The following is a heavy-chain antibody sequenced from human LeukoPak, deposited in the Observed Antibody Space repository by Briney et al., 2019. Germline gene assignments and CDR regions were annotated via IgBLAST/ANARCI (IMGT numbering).Heavy chain of an antibody. D-gene: IGHD3-22*01. V-gene: IGHV3-53*01. CDR3: TKGDITTIPD. CDR1: GFTVSSNY. J-gene: IGHJ4*02. CDR2: IYSGGTT. Sequence: QPGGSLRLSCAASGFTVSSNYMSWVRQAPGKGLEWVSVIYSGGTTYYADSVKGRFTISRDSSKNTLYLQMNSLRAEDTAVYYCTKGDITTIPDWGQGTLVTVSS.